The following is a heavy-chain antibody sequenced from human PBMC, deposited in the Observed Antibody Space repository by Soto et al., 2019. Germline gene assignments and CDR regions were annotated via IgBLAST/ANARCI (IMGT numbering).Heavy chain of an antibody. CDR2: IYYSGST. CDR1: GGSISSYY. CDR3: ARVVRDIVVVPAATYGGYYYYGMDV. D-gene: IGHD2-2*01. V-gene: IGHV4-59*01. Sequence: PWETLSLTCTVSGGSISSYYWSWIRQPPGKGLEWIGYIYYSGSTNYNPSLKSRVTISVDTSKNQFSLKLSSVTAADTAVYYCARVVRDIVVVPAATYGGYYYYGMDVWGQGTTVTVSS. J-gene: IGHJ6*02.